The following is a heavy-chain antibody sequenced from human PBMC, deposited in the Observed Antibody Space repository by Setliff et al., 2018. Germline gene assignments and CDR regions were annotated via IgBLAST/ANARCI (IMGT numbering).Heavy chain of an antibody. CDR3: ARDASASDGRNAFDI. D-gene: IGHD1-26*01. J-gene: IGHJ3*02. CDR2: ISYSGST. V-gene: IGHV4-39*07. CDR1: GGSISSTTYY. Sequence: SETLSLTCTVSGGSISSTTYYWGWIRQAPGKGLEWIGSISYSGSTYYNPSLESRVTISIDTSNSQFSLKLSSVTAADTAIYYCARDASASDGRNAFDIWGQGTMVTVSS.